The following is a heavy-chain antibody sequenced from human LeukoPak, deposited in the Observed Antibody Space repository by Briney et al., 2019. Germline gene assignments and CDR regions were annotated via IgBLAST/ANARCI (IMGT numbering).Heavy chain of an antibody. J-gene: IGHJ4*02. CDR2: IQQDGREK. D-gene: IGHD2-2*01. CDR1: GFTFSNYW. CDR3: ARDLHIVVVPTTPGF. Sequence: GGSLRLSCAASGFTFSNYWMSWVRQAPGKGLEWVANIQQDGREKYYVDSVKGRFTISRDNAKNSLYLQMNSLRAEDTAVYYCARDLHIVVVPTTPGFWGQGTLVTVSS. V-gene: IGHV3-7*03.